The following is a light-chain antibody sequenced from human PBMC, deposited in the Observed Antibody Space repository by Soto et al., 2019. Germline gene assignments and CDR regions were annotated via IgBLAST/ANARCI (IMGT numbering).Light chain of an antibody. CDR3: AAWDDSLTGVV. CDR2: SDN. J-gene: IGLJ2*01. Sequence: QSVLTQPPSASGTPGQRVTISCSGSSSNIGSNSVNWYQQLPKTAPKLLIYSDNQRPSGVPDRFSGSKSGTSASLAINGLQSEDEADYCCAAWDDSLTGVVFGGGTQLTVL. V-gene: IGLV1-44*01. CDR1: SSNIGSNS.